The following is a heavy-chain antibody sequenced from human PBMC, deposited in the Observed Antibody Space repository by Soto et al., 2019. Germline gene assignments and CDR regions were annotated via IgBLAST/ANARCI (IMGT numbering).Heavy chain of an antibody. Sequence: SVKVSCKASGGTFSNHAISWVRQAPGQGLEWVGGIIPMFPTADYAQRFQGRVTITADDSTTTVYMELSGLRSEDTAMYYCARDDATYCGGDCYRYFYYGMDVWSQGTTVTVSS. CDR3: ARDDATYCGGDCYRYFYYGMDV. V-gene: IGHV1-69*13. CDR2: IIPMFPTA. CDR1: GGTFSNHA. D-gene: IGHD2-21*02. J-gene: IGHJ6*02.